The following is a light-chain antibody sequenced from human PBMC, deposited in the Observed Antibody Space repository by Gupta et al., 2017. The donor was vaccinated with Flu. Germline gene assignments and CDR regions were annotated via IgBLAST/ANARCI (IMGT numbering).Light chain of an antibody. Sequence: DIQMTQSTSSLSASVGDRVTITCRASQGISNYLAWFQHSPGKAPKSLIYAASSLHSGVPSRFSGSGSGTHFTLTITSLQPEDFATYYCQQYKNSPITFGQGTRLDIK. V-gene: IGKV1-16*01. CDR3: QQYKNSPIT. J-gene: IGKJ5*01. CDR1: QGISNY. CDR2: AAS.